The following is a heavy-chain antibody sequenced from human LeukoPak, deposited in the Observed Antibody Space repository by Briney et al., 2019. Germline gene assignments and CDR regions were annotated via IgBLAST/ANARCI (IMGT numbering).Heavy chain of an antibody. D-gene: IGHD3-22*01. CDR1: GFTFSSYA. CDR2: ISYDGSNK. Sequence: GGSLRLSCVASGFTFSSYAMHWVRQAPGKGLEWVAVISYDGSNKYYADSVKGRFTISRDNSKNTLYLQMNSLRAEDTAVYYCARERGRCYYDPRAYYYGMDVWGQGTTVTVSS. V-gene: IGHV3-30*04. J-gene: IGHJ6*02. CDR3: ARERGRCYYDPRAYYYGMDV.